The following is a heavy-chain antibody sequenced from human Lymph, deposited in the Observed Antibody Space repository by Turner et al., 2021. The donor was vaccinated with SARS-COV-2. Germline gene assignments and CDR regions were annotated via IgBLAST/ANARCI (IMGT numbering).Heavy chain of an antibody. CDR2: MNPNRGNT. CDR1: GYTCTSYD. Sequence: QVQLVQSGAEVQTPGASVKASCKASGYTCTSYDINWVRQATGQGVEWMGWMNPNRGNTGYAQKFQGRITMTRNTSISTAYMELGSLRSEDTAVYYCARAAQLTVWFDPWGQGTLVTVSS. CDR3: ARAAQLTVWFDP. J-gene: IGHJ5*02. D-gene: IGHD3-9*01. V-gene: IGHV1-8*01.